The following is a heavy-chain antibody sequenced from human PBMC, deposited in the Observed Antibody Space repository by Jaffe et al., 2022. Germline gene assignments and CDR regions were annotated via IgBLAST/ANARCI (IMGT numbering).Heavy chain of an antibody. V-gene: IGHV3-23*01. J-gene: IGHJ3*02. CDR3: AKAPRYCSSTSCYAWAFDI. D-gene: IGHD2-2*01. Sequence: EVQLLESGGGLVQPGGSLRLSCATSGFTFSNYAMSWVRQAPGKGLEWVSAVSGGGGGTYYADSVKGRFTISRDNSKNTLYLQMNSLRAEDTAVYYCAKAPRYCSSTSCYAWAFDIWGQGTMVTVSS. CDR2: VSGGGGGT. CDR1: GFTFSNYA.